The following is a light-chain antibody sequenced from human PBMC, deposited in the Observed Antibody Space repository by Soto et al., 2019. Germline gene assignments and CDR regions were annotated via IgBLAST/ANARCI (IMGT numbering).Light chain of an antibody. CDR1: QYINTR. V-gene: IGKV3D-11*03. CDR3: QHCQPYGDSPPLT. J-gene: IGKJ4*01. CDR2: QTS. Sequence: EIVLTQSPATLSSFPGDRVTLSCRASQYINTRLAWYQHRPGQAPRLLIYQTSLRAAGIPARFSASGSGTDFTLTISDVQPEDFAVYYCQHCQPYGDSPPLTFGGGTKVDIK.